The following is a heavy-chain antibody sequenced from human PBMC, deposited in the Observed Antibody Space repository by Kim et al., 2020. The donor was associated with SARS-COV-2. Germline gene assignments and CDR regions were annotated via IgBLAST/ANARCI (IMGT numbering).Heavy chain of an antibody. J-gene: IGHJ4*02. D-gene: IGHD3-22*01. Sequence: SETLSLTCTVSGGSISSGGYYWSWIRQHPGKGLEWIGYIYYSGSTYYNPSLKSRVTISVDTSKNQFSLKLSSVTAADTAVYYCARTYDSSGYYQDYWGQGTLVTVSS. CDR2: IYYSGST. CDR1: GGSISSGGYY. CDR3: ARTYDSSGYYQDY. V-gene: IGHV4-31*03.